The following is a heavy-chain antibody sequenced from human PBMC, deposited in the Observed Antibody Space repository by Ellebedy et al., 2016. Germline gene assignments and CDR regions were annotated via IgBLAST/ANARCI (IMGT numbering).Heavy chain of an antibody. D-gene: IGHD4-17*01. CDR1: GFTFKDFF. J-gene: IGHJ4*02. Sequence: GESLKISXAAAGFTFKDFFMSWVRQAPGKRLEWVSTISGGGDITFSADSVKGRFTISRDNSRDTLYLQMNSLRAEDTAVYYCYYGHYSASWGQGTLVTVSS. V-gene: IGHV3-23*01. CDR3: YYGHYSAS. CDR2: ISGGGDIT.